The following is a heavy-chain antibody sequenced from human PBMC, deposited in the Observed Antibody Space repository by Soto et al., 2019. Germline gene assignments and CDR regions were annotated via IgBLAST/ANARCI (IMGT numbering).Heavy chain of an antibody. V-gene: IGHV1-18*01. D-gene: IGHD1-26*01. CDR3: PRGRYAAY. CDR1: GYIFTTYG. CDR2: INAHNGNT. J-gene: IGHJ4*02. Sequence: QVHLVQSGAEVKKPGASVKVSCKGSGYIFTTYGITWVRQAPGQGLEWMGWINAHNGNTNYAQKLQGRVTVTRNTSTSTAYMELRNLVSDDTAVYYCPRGRYAAYWGQGALVTVSS.